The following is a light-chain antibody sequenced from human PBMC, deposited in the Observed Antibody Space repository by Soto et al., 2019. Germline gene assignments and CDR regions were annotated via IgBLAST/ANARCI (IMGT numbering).Light chain of an antibody. CDR3: QQYYSTPRT. CDR1: QSVLYSSNNKNY. CDR2: SAS. J-gene: IGKJ1*01. V-gene: IGKV4-1*01. Sequence: DIVMTQSPDSLAVSLGERATINCKSSQSVLYSSNNKNYLAWYQRKPGQPPNLLIYSASTRESGVPDRFSGSGSGTDFTLTISSLQAEDVAVYYCQQYYSTPRTFGQGTTVEIK.